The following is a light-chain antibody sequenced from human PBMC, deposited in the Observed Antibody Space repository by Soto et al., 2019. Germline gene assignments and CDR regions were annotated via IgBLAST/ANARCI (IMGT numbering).Light chain of an antibody. CDR3: QQDGGAPYT. J-gene: IGKJ2*01. CDR2: GAS. Sequence: EIVLTQSPDTLSLSPGEGVTLSCRASQTVTSDYLAWYQQKPGQPPRLLIYGASIGAAGLPDRCSGSGSGTEFTLTISRLEPEDFAVYYCQQDGGAPYTFGPGTDLKIK. CDR1: QTVTSDY. V-gene: IGKV3-20*01.